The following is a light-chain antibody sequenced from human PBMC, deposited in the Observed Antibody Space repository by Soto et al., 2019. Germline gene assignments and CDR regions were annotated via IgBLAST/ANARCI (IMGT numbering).Light chain of an antibody. CDR1: ERVTSSH. J-gene: IGKJ5*01. Sequence: EIVLTQSPDTLSLSPGERATLSCRASERVTSSHLAWYQQKRGQAPRLLIYGASSRATGIPDRFSGSGSGTDFTLTISRLEPEDFAVYYCQHYGSSSNTFGQGTRLEIK. V-gene: IGKV3-20*01. CDR2: GAS. CDR3: QHYGSSSNT.